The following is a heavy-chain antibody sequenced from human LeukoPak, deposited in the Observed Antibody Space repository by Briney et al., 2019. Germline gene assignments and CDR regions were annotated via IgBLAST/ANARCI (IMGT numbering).Heavy chain of an antibody. Sequence: GGSLRLSCAASGFTFSSYAMSWVRQAPGKGLEWVSAISGSGGSTYCADSVKGRFTISRDNSKNTLYLQMNSLRAEDTAVYYCAKDPQWLVPRAGDYFDYWGQGTLVTVSS. CDR2: ISGSGGST. CDR3: AKDPQWLVPRAGDYFDY. D-gene: IGHD6-19*01. V-gene: IGHV3-23*01. CDR1: GFTFSSYA. J-gene: IGHJ4*02.